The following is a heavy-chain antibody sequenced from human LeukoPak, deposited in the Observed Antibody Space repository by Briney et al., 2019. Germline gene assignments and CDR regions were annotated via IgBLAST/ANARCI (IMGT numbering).Heavy chain of an antibody. D-gene: IGHD6-13*01. J-gene: IGHJ6*03. V-gene: IGHV4-59*12. CDR2: IYYSGST. CDR1: GGSISSYY. Sequence: PSETLSLTCTVSGGSISSYYWSWVRQPPGKGLEWIGYIYYSGSTNYNPSLKSRVTISVDTSKNQFSLKLSSVTAADTAVYYCARLRAAAGPPYYYYYMDVWGKGTTVTVSS. CDR3: ARLRAAAGPPYYYYYMDV.